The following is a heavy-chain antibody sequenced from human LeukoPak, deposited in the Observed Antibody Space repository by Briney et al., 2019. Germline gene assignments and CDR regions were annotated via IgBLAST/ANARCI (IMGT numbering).Heavy chain of an antibody. CDR2: ISYDGSNK. D-gene: IGHD3-22*01. CDR3: ARETTYYYDSSGYVGFDP. Sequence: GGSLRLSCAASGFTFSSYAMHWVRQAPGKGLEWVAVISYDGSNKYYADSVKGRFTISRDNSKKTLYLQMNSLRAEDTAVYYCARETTYYYDSSGYVGFDPWGQGTLVTVSS. J-gene: IGHJ5*02. V-gene: IGHV3-30*04. CDR1: GFTFSSYA.